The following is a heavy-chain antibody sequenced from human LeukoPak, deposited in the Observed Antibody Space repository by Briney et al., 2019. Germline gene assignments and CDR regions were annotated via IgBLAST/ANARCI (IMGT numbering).Heavy chain of an antibody. J-gene: IGHJ4*02. Sequence: ASVKVSCKASGYTFTSYAMNWVRQAPGQGLEWMGWINTSTGNPTYAQGFTGRFVFSLDTSVSTAYLQISSLKAEDTAVYYCARDLEDIVVVVAATEYWGQGTLVTVSS. CDR1: GYTFTSYA. D-gene: IGHD2-15*01. V-gene: IGHV7-4-1*02. CDR2: INTSTGNP. CDR3: ARDLEDIVVVVAATEY.